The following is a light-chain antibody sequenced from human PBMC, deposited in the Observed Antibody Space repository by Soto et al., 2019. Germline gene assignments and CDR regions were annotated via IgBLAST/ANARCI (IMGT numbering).Light chain of an antibody. CDR2: EVS. CDR3: SSYAGSKGV. CDR1: GSDVGNYVF. Sequence: QSALTQPASVSGSPGQSITISCTGTGSDVGNYVFVSWYQQYPGKAPKLIIFEVSNRPSGVPDRFSGSKSGNTASLTVSGLQAEDEADYYCSSYAGSKGVFGGGTQLTVL. V-gene: IGLV2-8*01. J-gene: IGLJ2*01.